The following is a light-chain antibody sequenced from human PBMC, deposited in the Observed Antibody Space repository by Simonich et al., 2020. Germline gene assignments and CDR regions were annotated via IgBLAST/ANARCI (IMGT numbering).Light chain of an antibody. CDR2: DAS. V-gene: IGKV3-11*01. CDR1: KRVSSY. J-gene: IGKJ4*01. CDR3: QQYGSLLT. Sequence: IVLTQSPATLSLSPGERATLYCRASKRVSSYLAWYHQKPGQAPRLLIYDASNRATGIPARFSGSGSGTDFTLTISRLEPEDFAVYYCQQYGSLLTFGGGTKVEIK.